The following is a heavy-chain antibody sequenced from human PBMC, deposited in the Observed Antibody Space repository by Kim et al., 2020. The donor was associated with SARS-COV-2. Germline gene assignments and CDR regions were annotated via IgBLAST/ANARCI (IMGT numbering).Heavy chain of an antibody. J-gene: IGHJ1*01. CDR1: VFSFSDSD. Sequence: GGSLRLSCAASVFSFSDSDIHWVRQASGKGLEWVGQVRNRARGYATTYAASVQGRFTISRDDSKNTAELHMNSLKVEDTACYYGSDAGKKMPDTTGGHWG. V-gene: IGHV3-73*01. CDR3: SDAGKKMPDTTGGH. CDR2: VRNRARGYAT. D-gene: IGHD1-1*01.